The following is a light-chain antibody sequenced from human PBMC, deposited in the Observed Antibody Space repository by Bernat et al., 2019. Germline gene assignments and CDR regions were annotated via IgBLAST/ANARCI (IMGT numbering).Light chain of an antibody. V-gene: IGKV1-6*01. CDR3: LQKYIAPYT. CDR1: QGIRYD. J-gene: IGKJ2*01. Sequence: AIQMTQSPSSLSASIGDRVTITCRASQGIRYDLGWYQQKPGKAPKLLIYAASTLQSGVTSRFSGRGSGTDFTLTISSLQAQDFATYYCLQKYIAPYTFGQGTKLEIK. CDR2: AAS.